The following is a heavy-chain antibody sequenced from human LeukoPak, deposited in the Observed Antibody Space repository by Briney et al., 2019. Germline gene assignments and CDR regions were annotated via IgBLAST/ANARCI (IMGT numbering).Heavy chain of an antibody. J-gene: IGHJ4*02. V-gene: IGHV3-23*01. D-gene: IGHD1-26*01. Sequence: AGSLRLSCVASVITFTDYVMTWVRQAAGQGLEWVYDSSNRYGSTTDYAQSVKGRFTINRHNSRNLVYLQMNNVRAEDTALYYCTTRVGGNSDYWGLGTLVTVSS. CDR3: TTRVGGNSDY. CDR2: SSNRYGSTT. CDR1: VITFTDYV.